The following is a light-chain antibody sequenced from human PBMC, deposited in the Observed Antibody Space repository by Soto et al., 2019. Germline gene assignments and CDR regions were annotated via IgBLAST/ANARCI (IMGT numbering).Light chain of an antibody. J-gene: IGKJ1*01. Sequence: IQISQSPSTLSAKVGGTVTITCRASQSVSSWLAWYQQKPGIAPKLLIYKASTLQSGVPSRFSGSGYGTVFTLTISRLQPDDSATYYCQQYDVYSTFGQGTNV. CDR1: QSVSSW. CDR3: QQYDVYST. V-gene: IGKV1-5*03. CDR2: KAS.